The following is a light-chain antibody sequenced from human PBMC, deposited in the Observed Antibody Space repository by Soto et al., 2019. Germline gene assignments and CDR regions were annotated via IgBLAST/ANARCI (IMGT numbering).Light chain of an antibody. CDR3: QQYNSYPWT. CDR1: QRIGSY. Sequence: DIPMTQSPSSLSASVGDSVTITCRASQRIGSYVNWYQQKPGKAPKLLIYAATNLEEGVPSRFSGSGSGTDFTLAISSLQPDDFATYYCQQYNSYPWTFGQGTKVEIK. V-gene: IGKV1-39*01. J-gene: IGKJ1*01. CDR2: AAT.